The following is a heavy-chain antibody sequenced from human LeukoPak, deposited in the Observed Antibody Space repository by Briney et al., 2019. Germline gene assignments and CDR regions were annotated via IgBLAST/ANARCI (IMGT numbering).Heavy chain of an antibody. Sequence: PGGSLRLSCAASGFTFSSYWMHWVRQAPGKGLVWVSRINSDGSSTSYADSVKGRFTISGDNAKNTLYLQMNSLRAEDTAVYYCARYSSGWHAVDYWGQGTLVTVSS. J-gene: IGHJ4*02. V-gene: IGHV3-74*01. CDR1: GFTFSSYW. CDR3: ARYSSGWHAVDY. D-gene: IGHD6-19*01. CDR2: INSDGSST.